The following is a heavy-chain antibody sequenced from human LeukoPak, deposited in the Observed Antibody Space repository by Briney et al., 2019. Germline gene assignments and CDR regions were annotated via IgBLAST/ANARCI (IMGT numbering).Heavy chain of an antibody. CDR2: INPSGGST. Sequence: GASVKVSCKASGYTFSGYYMHWVRQAPGQGLEWMGIINPSGGSTSYAQKFQGRVTMTRDTSTNTVYMELSSLRSEDTAVYYCARDSYYDSSGYYYGYWGQGTLVTVSS. J-gene: IGHJ4*02. D-gene: IGHD3-22*01. CDR1: GYTFSGYY. V-gene: IGHV1-46*01. CDR3: ARDSYYDSSGYYYGY.